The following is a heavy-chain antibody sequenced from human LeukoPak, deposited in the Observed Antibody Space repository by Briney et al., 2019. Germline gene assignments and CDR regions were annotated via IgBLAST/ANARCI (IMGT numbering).Heavy chain of an antibody. V-gene: IGHV1-2*02. CDR3: ARGGEGAVDY. D-gene: IGHD3-16*01. Sequence: ASVKVSCKASGYTFTGYYMHWVRQAPGQGLEWMGWINPNSGGTNYAQKFQGRVTFTRNTSISTAYMEMSSLRSEDTALYYCARGGEGAVDYWGQGTLVTVSS. CDR2: INPNSGGT. CDR1: GYTFTGYY. J-gene: IGHJ4*02.